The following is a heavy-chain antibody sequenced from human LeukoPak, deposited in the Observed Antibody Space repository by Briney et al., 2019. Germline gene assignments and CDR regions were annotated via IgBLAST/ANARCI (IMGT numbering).Heavy chain of an antibody. J-gene: IGHJ6*02. V-gene: IGHV3-30*02. CDR3: TRDGQYYGMDV. CDR1: GFTFNNFG. Sequence: GGSLRLSCEASGFTFNNFGMHWVRQAPGKGLEWVAFIGYDESKKYYAESVKGRFTISRDNAKNSVYLQMNSLRAEDTAVYYCTRDGQYYGMDVWGQGTTVTVSS. CDR2: IGYDESKK.